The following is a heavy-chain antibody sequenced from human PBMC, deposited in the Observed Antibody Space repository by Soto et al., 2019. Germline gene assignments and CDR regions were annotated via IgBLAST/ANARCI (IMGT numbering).Heavy chain of an antibody. CDR1: GFTFSSYS. D-gene: IGHD6-19*01. J-gene: IGHJ4*02. Sequence: EVQLVESGGGLVKPGGSLRLSCAASGFTFSSYSMNWVRQAPGKGLEWVSSISSSSSYIYYADSVKGRFTISRDNAKNSLYLQMNSLTAEDTAVYYCARPIAVAGTFLGYWGQGTLVTGSS. V-gene: IGHV3-21*01. CDR2: ISSSSSYI. CDR3: ARPIAVAGTFLGY.